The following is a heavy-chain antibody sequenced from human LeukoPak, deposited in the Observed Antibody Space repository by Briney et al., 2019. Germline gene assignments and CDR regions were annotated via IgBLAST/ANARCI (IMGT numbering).Heavy chain of an antibody. CDR1: GGSISSYY. Sequence: SETLSLTCTVSGGSISSYYWSWIRQPAGKGLEWIGRIYTSGSTNYNPPLKSRVTMSVDTSKNQFSLKLSSVTAADTAVYYCATSVAGKYYYYYYMDVWGKGTTVTVSS. J-gene: IGHJ6*03. D-gene: IGHD6-19*01. CDR2: IYTSGST. V-gene: IGHV4-4*07. CDR3: ATSVAGKYYYYYYMDV.